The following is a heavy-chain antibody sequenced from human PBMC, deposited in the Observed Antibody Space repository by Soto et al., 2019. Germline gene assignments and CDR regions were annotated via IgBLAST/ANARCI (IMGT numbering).Heavy chain of an antibody. V-gene: IGHV1-2*02. CDR1: GYTFTGYY. D-gene: IGHD2-15*01. CDR2: INPNSGGT. CDR3: AREGGGYCSGCSCYYYGMDV. J-gene: IGHJ6*02. Sequence: GASVKVSCKASGYTFTGYYMHWVRQAPGQGLEWMGWINPNSGGTNYAQKFQGRVTMTRDTSISTAYMELSRLRSDDTAVYYCAREGGGYCSGCSCYYYGMDVWGQGTTVTVS.